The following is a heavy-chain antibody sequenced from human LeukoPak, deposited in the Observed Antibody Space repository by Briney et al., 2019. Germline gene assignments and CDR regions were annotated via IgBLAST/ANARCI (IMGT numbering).Heavy chain of an antibody. Sequence: PGRSLRLSCAASGFTFDDYAMPWVRQAPGKGLEWVSGISWNSGSIGYADSVKGRFTISRDNAKNSLYLQMNSLRAEDTALYYCAKTPIAAAGPYYFDYWGQGTLVTVSS. D-gene: IGHD6-13*01. CDR1: GFTFDDYA. J-gene: IGHJ4*02. CDR3: AKTPIAAAGPYYFDY. V-gene: IGHV3-9*01. CDR2: ISWNSGSI.